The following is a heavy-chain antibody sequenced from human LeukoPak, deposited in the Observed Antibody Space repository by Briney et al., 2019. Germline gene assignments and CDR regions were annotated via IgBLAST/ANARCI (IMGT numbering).Heavy chain of an antibody. Sequence: PGGSLRLSCAASGFSFRSYGIHWVRQTPGKGLEWVAVIGSDGSNKYYADSVKGRFTISRDNSKNTLYLQMNSLRTEDTAMYFCAKGIYYDSSAFFDYWGQGTLVTVSS. D-gene: IGHD3-22*01. V-gene: IGHV3-30*18. CDR2: IGSDGSNK. CDR1: GFSFRSYG. CDR3: AKGIYYDSSAFFDY. J-gene: IGHJ4*02.